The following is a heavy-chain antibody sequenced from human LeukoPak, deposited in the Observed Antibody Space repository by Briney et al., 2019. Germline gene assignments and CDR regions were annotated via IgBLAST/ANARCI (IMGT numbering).Heavy chain of an antibody. CDR1: GFTFSGSA. V-gene: IGHV3-73*01. D-gene: IGHD3-10*01. J-gene: IGHJ3*02. Sequence: PGGSLILSCAASGFTFSGSAMHWVRQASGKGLEWVGRIRRKANSYTTAYAASGKDRFTISRDDSKNTAYLQMNSLKTEDTAVYYCTRHEDYYGSGSYYNAFDIWGQGTMVTVSS. CDR3: TRHEDYYGSGSYYNAFDI. CDR2: IRRKANSYTT.